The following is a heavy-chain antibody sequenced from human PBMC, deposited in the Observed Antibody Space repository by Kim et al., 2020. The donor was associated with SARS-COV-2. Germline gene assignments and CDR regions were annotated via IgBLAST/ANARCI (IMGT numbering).Heavy chain of an antibody. J-gene: IGHJ5*02. V-gene: IGHV1-46*01. CDR2: INPSGGST. Sequence: ASVKVSCKASGYTFTSYYMHWVRQAPGQGLEWMGIINPSGGSTSYAQKFQGRVTMTRDTSTSTVYMELSSLRSEDTAVYYCAREITMVRGAGSWFDPWGQGTLVTVSS. CDR3: AREITMVRGAGSWFDP. D-gene: IGHD3-10*01. CDR1: GYTFTSYY.